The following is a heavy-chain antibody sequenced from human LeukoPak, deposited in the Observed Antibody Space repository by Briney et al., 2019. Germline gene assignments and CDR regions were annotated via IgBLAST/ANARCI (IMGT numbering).Heavy chain of an antibody. CDR3: AKGVWDSSGWYLDY. Sequence: PGXSLRLSCAVSGFTITSYAMSWVRQAPGKGLEWVSVINTSGSDTFYADSVKGRFTISRDSSKNTLYLQMNSLRAEDTAVYYCAKGVWDSSGWYLDYWGQGTLVTVSS. CDR2: INTSGSDT. CDR1: GFTITSYA. J-gene: IGHJ4*02. V-gene: IGHV3-23*05. D-gene: IGHD6-19*01.